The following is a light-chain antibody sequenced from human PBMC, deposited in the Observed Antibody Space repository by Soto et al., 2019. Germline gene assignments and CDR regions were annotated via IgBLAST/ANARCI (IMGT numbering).Light chain of an antibody. CDR1: QSIGSY. V-gene: IGKV1-39*01. CDR2: EAS. J-gene: IGKJ1*01. CDR3: QQYYNWPRT. Sequence: DIQMTQSPSSLSSSVVERFTITCRASQSIGSYLNWYQKNPGKAPKLLIYEASTLQSGVPSRFSGSGSGTEFTLTISSLQPEDFAVYYCQQYYNWPRTFGQGTKVDI.